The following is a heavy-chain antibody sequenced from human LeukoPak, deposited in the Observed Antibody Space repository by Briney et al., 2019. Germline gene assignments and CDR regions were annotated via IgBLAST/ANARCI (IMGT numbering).Heavy chain of an antibody. V-gene: IGHV4-59*08. CDR2: IFYGGSS. J-gene: IGHJ4*02. CDR1: GASISSYY. CDR3: AGHHPRNTVDF. D-gene: IGHD2/OR15-2a*01. Sequence: PSETLSLTCTVSGASISSYYWSWIRQPPGKGLEWIGYIFYGGSSNYNPSLKSRVTISVDASKDQFSLKLSSVTAADTAVYYCAGHHPRNTVDFWGQGTLVTVSS.